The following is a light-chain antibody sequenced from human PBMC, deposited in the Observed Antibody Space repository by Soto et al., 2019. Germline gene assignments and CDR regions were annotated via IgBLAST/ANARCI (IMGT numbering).Light chain of an antibody. V-gene: IGKV3D-11*01. J-gene: IGKJ4*01. CDR3: QQRSNWPVT. Sequence: EVVMTQSPATRSFATGECVTLSSRANQGIGDTLAWYQHKPGQAPSLLIYGASRRATGIPARFSGSGSETDFTLTISGLEPEDFAVYYCQQRSNWPVTFGGGTKVDI. CDR1: QGIGDT. CDR2: GAS.